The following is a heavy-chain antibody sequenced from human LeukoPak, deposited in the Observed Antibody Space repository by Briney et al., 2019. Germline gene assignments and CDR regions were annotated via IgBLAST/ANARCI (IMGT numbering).Heavy chain of an antibody. J-gene: IGHJ6*02. CDR2: IRSKAYGGTT. CDR3: TINSGYDWNYYYGMDV. Sequence: GGSLRLSCAASGFTFSSYSMNWVRQAPGKGLEWVGFIRSKAYGGTTEYAASVKGRFTISRDDSKSIAYLQMNSLKTEDTAVYYCTINSGYDWNYYYGMDVWGQGTTVTVSS. D-gene: IGHD5-12*01. V-gene: IGHV3-49*04. CDR1: GFTFSSYS.